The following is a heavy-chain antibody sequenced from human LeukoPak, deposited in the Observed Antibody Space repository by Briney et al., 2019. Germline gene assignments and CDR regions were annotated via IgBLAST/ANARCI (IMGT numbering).Heavy chain of an antibody. CDR3: ARVAQKLERIAVAGTSEWRANWYFGL. D-gene: IGHD6-19*01. CDR1: GYSITSAYY. V-gene: IGHV4-38-2*02. Sequence: SETLSLTCTVSGYSITSAYYWGWIRQPPGKGLEWIGSFLLKGSTYYNPSLKSRVTISVDTSKNQFSLKLSSVTAADTAVYYCARVAQKLERIAVAGTSEWRANWYFGLWGRGTLVTVSS. J-gene: IGHJ2*01. CDR2: FLLKGST.